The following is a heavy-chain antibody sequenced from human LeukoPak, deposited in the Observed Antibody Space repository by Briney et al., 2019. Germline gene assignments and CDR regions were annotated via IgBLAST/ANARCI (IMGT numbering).Heavy chain of an antibody. D-gene: IGHD2-2*01. V-gene: IGHV4-34*01. J-gene: IGHJ3*02. Sequence: SETLSLTCAVYGGSFSDYYWSWIRQPPGKGLEWIGEINHSGSTNYNPSLKSRVTISVDTSKNQFSLKLSSVTAADTAVYYCARVPLYCSSISCTDAFDIWGQGTMVTVSS. CDR2: INHSGST. CDR3: ARVPLYCSSISCTDAFDI. CDR1: GGSFSDYY.